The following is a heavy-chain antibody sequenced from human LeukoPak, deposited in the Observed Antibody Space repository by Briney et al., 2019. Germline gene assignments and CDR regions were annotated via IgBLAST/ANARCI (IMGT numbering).Heavy chain of an antibody. J-gene: IGHJ3*02. CDR1: GYTFTTYG. V-gene: IGHV1-18*01. Sequence: ASVKVSCKASGYTFTTYGFSWVRQAPGQGLEWMGWISAYNGSTHYAQKLQDRVTMTTDTSTTTAYMELRSLRSDDTAVYYCAREVRGGAFDIWGQGTMVTVSS. CDR3: AREVRGGAFDI. D-gene: IGHD3-10*01. CDR2: ISAYNGST.